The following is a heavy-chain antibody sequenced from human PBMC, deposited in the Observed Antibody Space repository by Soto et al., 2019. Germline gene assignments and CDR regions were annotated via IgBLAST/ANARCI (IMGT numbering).Heavy chain of an antibody. J-gene: IGHJ6*02. CDR3: ARDGDTAMVYYYYGMDV. D-gene: IGHD5-18*01. CDR1: GGTFSSYS. V-gene: IGHV1-69*13. Sequence: SVKVSCKASGGTFSSYSISWVRQAPGQGLEWMGGIIPIFGTANYAQKFQGRVTITADESTSTAYMELSSLRSEDTAVYYCARDGDTAMVYYYYGMDVWGQGTTVTVSS. CDR2: IIPIFGTA.